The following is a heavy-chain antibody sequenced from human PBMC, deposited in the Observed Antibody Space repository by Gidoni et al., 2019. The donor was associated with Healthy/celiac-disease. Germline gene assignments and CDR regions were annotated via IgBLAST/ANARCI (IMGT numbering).Heavy chain of an antibody. CDR2: IKQDGSEK. D-gene: IGHD3-22*01. CDR3: ARVGRDNYYDSSGYYYRVSYYGMDV. V-gene: IGHV3-7*01. J-gene: IGHJ6*02. CDR1: GFTFSSYW. Sequence: EVQLVESGGGLVQPGGSLRLSCAASGFTFSSYWMSWVRQAPGKGLEWVANIKQDGSEKYYVDSVKGRFTISRDNAKNSLYLQMNSLRAEDTAVYYCARVGRDNYYDSSGYYYRVSYYGMDVWGQGTTVTVSS.